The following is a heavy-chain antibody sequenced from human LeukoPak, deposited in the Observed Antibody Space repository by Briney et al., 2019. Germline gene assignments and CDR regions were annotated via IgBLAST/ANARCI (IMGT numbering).Heavy chain of an antibody. Sequence: ETLSLTCTVSGGSISSYYWSWVRQAPGKGLEWVSSISSSSSYIYYADSVKGRFTISRDNAKNTLYLQMNSLRAEDTAVYYCARVSSSSWWALDYWGQGTLVTVSS. CDR2: ISSSSSYI. CDR1: GGSISSYY. V-gene: IGHV3-21*01. CDR3: ARVSSSSWWALDY. D-gene: IGHD6-13*01. J-gene: IGHJ4*02.